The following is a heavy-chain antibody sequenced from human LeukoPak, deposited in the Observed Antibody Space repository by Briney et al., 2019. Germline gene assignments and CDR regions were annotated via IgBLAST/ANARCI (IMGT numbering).Heavy chain of an antibody. CDR1: GYTFTGYY. CDR2: INPNSGGT. D-gene: IGHD3-10*01. CDR3: VPSASASYFDY. J-gene: IGHJ4*02. Sequence: ASVKVSCKASGYTFTGYYMHWVRQAPGQGLEWMGWINPNSGGTNYAQKFQGRVTMTRDTSISTAYMELNRLRSDDTAVYFCVPSASASYFDYWGQGTLVTVSS. V-gene: IGHV1-2*02.